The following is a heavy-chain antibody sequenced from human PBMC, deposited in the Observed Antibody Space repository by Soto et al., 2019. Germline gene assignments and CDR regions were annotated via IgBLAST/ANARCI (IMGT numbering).Heavy chain of an antibody. V-gene: IGHV3-15*07. D-gene: IGHD3-3*01. CDR3: TTDNREYYDFWSGYCGWLDY. CDR2: IKSKTDGGTT. CDR1: GFTFSNAW. Sequence: EVQLVESGGGLVKPGGSLRLSCAASGFTFSNAWMNWVRQAPGKGLEWVGRIKSKTDGGTTDYAAPVKGRFTISRDDSKNTLYLQMNSVKTEDTAVYYCTTDNREYYDFWSGYCGWLDYWGQGTLVTVSS. J-gene: IGHJ4*02.